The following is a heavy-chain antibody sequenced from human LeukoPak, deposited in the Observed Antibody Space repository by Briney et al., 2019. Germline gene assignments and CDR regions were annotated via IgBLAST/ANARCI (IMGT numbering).Heavy chain of an antibody. CDR3: ARWSPQSYGKYYLDS. CDR1: GFTFSGFA. Sequence: PGGSLRLSCAASGFTFSGFAMSWVRQAPGKGLEWVSAIGGSGSSTYYADSVKGRFTISRDNAKNSLYLQMNSLSAEDTAVYYCARWSPQSYGKYYLDSWGQGTLVTVSS. D-gene: IGHD1-26*01. V-gene: IGHV3-23*01. CDR2: IGGSGSST. J-gene: IGHJ4*02.